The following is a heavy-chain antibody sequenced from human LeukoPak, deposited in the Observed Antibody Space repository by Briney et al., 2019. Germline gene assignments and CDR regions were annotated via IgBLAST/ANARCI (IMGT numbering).Heavy chain of an antibody. D-gene: IGHD5-24*01. CDR2: ISSSGSNI. CDR3: ARAEMATITIDY. CDR1: GFTFRTFE. Sequence: PGGPLRLSCAASGFTFRTFEMNWVRQAPGKGLEWVSYISSSGSNIYYADSVKGRFTISRDNAKNSLYLQMNSLRVEDTAVYYCARAEMATITIDYWGQGTLVTVSS. J-gene: IGHJ4*02. V-gene: IGHV3-48*03.